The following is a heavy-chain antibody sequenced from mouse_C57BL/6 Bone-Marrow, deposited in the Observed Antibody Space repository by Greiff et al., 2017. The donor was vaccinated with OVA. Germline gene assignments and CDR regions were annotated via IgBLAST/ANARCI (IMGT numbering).Heavy chain of an antibody. CDR1: GYTFTSYW. J-gene: IGHJ4*01. D-gene: IGHD2-4*01. CDR2: IDPSASYT. V-gene: IGHV1-69*01. CDR3: ARRDYDGTMDD. Sequence: QVQLQQPGAELVMPGASVKLSCKASGYTFTSYWMHWVKQRPGQGLEWIGEIDPSASYTNYNQKFKGKSILTVDKSSSTAYMQISSLTSEDSAVYYCARRDYDGTMDDWGQGTSVTVSS.